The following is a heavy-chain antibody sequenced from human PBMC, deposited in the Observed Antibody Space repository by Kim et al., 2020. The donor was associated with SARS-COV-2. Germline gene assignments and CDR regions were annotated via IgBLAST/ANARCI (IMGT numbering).Heavy chain of an antibody. D-gene: IGHD3-9*01. Sequence: GGSLRLSCAASGFTFSSYSMNWVRQAPGKGLEWVSSISSSSSYIYYADSVKGRFTISRDNAKNALYLQMNSLIAEDTAVYYCARDGIDYDILTGYYKGRYYYYGMDVWGQGATVTVSS. V-gene: IGHV3-21*01. CDR2: ISSSSSYI. CDR3: ARDGIDYDILTGYYKGRYYYYGMDV. CDR1: GFTFSSYS. J-gene: IGHJ6*02.